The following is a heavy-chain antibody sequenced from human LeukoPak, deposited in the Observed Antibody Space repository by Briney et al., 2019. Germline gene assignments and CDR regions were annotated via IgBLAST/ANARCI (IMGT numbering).Heavy chain of an antibody. V-gene: IGHV3-23*01. CDR2: ISGSGGST. J-gene: IGHJ4*02. CDR1: GFTFSSYA. CDR3: AKGISSGSYYLQDY. Sequence: GGSLRLSCAASGFTFSSYAMSWVRQAPGKGLEWVSAISGSGGSTYYADSVKGRFTISRVNSKNTLYLQMNSLRAEDTAVYYCAKGISSGSYYLQDYWGQGTLVTVSS. D-gene: IGHD1-26*01.